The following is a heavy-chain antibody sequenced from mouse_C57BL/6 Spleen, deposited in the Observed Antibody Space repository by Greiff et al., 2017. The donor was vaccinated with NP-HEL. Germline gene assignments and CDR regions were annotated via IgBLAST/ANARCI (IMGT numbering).Heavy chain of an antibody. Sequence: EVQRVESGGGLVQPKGSLKLSCAASGFSFNTYAMNWVRQAPGKGLEWVARIRSKSNNYATYYADSVKDRFTISRDDSESMLYLQMNNLKTEDTAMYYCVRHGGVYGFAYWGQGTLVTVSA. J-gene: IGHJ3*01. CDR2: IRSKSNNYAT. D-gene: IGHD1-1*01. V-gene: IGHV10-1*01. CDR3: VRHGGVYGFAY. CDR1: GFSFNTYA.